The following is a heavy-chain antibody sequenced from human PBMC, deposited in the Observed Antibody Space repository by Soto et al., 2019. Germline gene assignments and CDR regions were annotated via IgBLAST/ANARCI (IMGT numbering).Heavy chain of an antibody. D-gene: IGHD3-3*01. V-gene: IGHV5-51*01. J-gene: IGHJ3*01. CDR3: ASHGVADALAV. CDR1: GFSFTTYW. CDR2: IYPRDSDS. Sequence: GESLKNSWKGSGFSFTTYWIGWGRQMPGKGLECVGIIYPRDSDSRYNPSLQGQVTISVDEPIGTAYLQCTSLKTSDTAMYYCASHGVADALAVWARGTIVTLSS.